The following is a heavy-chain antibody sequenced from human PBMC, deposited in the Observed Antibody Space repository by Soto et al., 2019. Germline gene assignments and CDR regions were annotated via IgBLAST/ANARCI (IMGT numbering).Heavy chain of an antibody. D-gene: IGHD5-18*01. CDR3: ANRDTSMITRYYYGMDV. CDR1: GFSFSSYD. V-gene: IGHV3-23*01. CDR2: IRGGGGST. J-gene: IGHJ6*02. Sequence: GGSLRLSCAASGFSFSSYDMSWVRQAPGKGLEWVSAIRGGGGSTYYADSVKGRFTISRDNSKNTLYLQMNSLRAEDTAVYYCANRDTSMITRYYYGMDVWGQGTTVTVSS.